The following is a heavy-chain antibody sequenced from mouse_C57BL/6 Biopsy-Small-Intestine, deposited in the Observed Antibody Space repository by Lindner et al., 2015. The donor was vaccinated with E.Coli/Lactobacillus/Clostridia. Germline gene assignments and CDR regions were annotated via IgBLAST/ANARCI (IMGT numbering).Heavy chain of an antibody. V-gene: IGHV1-4*01. D-gene: IGHD1-1*01. J-gene: IGHJ1*01. CDR1: DYTFSNYA. CDR2: ISPYNGYT. Sequence: SVKVSCKASDYTFSNYAISWVRQAPGQGLEWMGWISPYNGYTKSANKFQGRVAMTTDTSTSTAYMEMRSLRSDDTAVYYCARRNTVMVSPSGPYHYYGMDVWGQGTTVTVSS. CDR3: ARRNTVMVSPSGPYHYYGMDV.